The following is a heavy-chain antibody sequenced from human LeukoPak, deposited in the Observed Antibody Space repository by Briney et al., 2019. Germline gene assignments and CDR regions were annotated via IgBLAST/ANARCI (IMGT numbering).Heavy chain of an antibody. Sequence: GGTLRLSCAASRFTFSNYGMHWVRQAPGKGLEWVAFIRYDGSNKYYADSVKGRFTISRDNSKNNLYLQMNSLGPEDTAVYYCAKVRARLVSFEELYYWAQGILVTVSS. J-gene: IGHJ4*02. V-gene: IGHV3-30*02. D-gene: IGHD3-10*01. CDR2: IRYDGSNK. CDR3: AKVRARLVSFEELYY. CDR1: RFTFSNYG.